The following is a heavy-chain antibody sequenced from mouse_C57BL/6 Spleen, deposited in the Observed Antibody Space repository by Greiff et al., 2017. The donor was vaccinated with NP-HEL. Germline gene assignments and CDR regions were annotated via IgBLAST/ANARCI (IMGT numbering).Heavy chain of an antibody. CDR3: ARGGTVDY. Sequence: EVQLQQSGPELVKPGASVKISCKASGYTFTDYYMNWVKQSHGKSLEWIGDINPNNGGTSYNQQFKGKATLTVDKSSSTAYMELRSLTSEDSAVYYCARGGTVDYWGKGTTLTVSS. J-gene: IGHJ2*01. V-gene: IGHV1-26*01. D-gene: IGHD3-3*01. CDR1: GYTFTDYY. CDR2: INPNNGGT.